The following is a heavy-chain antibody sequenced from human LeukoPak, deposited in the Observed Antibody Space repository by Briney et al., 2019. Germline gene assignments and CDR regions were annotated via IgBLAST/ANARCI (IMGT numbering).Heavy chain of an antibody. Sequence: PGGSLRLSCAASGFTFSNYAMNWVRQAPGKGLEWVSSISAGSTDIYYADSVKGRFTISRDNAKNSLYLQINSLRAEDTAIYYCARRGYYDSSGYDYWGQGTLVTVSS. CDR1: GFTFSNYA. CDR3: ARRGYYDSSGYDY. J-gene: IGHJ4*02. D-gene: IGHD3-22*01. V-gene: IGHV3-21*01. CDR2: ISAGSTDI.